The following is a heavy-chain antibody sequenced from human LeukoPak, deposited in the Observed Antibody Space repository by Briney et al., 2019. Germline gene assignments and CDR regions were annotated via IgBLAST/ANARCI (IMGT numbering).Heavy chain of an antibody. Sequence: GGSLRLSCAASGFTFSSYGMHWVRQAPGKGLEWVAVIWYDGSNKYYADSVKGRFTISRDNSKNTLYLQMNSLRAEDTAVYYCASGGVYGSGSYHSDYWGQGTLVTVSS. CDR2: IWYDGSNK. CDR3: ASGGVYGSGSYHSDY. D-gene: IGHD3-10*01. CDR1: GFTFSSYG. V-gene: IGHV3-33*01. J-gene: IGHJ4*02.